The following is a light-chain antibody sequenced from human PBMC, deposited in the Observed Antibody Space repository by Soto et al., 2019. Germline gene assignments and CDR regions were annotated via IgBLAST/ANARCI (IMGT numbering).Light chain of an antibody. CDR3: QTWGTGIGV. V-gene: IGLV4-69*01. CDR1: SGHSSYA. J-gene: IGLJ3*02. CDR2: LNSDGSH. Sequence: QSVLTQSPSASASLGASVKLTCTLSSGHSSYAIAWHQQQPEKGPRYLMKLNSDGSHSKGDGIPDRFSGSSSGAERYLTISSLQSADEADYYCQTWGTGIGVFGGGTKLTVL.